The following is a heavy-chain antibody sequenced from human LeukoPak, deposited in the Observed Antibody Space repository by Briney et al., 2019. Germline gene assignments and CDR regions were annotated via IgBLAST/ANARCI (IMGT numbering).Heavy chain of an antibody. CDR1: GFTFSSYA. Sequence: RAGGSLRLSCAASGFTFSSYAMNWVRQAPGKGLEWVSYISSSGSTIYYADSVKGRFTISRDNAKNSLYLQMNSLRAEDTAVYYCASKPKFGYWGQGTLVTVSS. V-gene: IGHV3-48*03. CDR2: ISSSGSTI. CDR3: ASKPKFGY. J-gene: IGHJ4*02. D-gene: IGHD3-10*01.